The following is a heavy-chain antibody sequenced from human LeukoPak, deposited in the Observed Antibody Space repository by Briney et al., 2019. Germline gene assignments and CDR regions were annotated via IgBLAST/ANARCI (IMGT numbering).Heavy chain of an antibody. CDR2: MDRHTDI. Sequence: GGSLRLSCTASGFIFSNFGINWVRQAPGKGLEWVSCMDRHTDIYYADSVKGRFTISRDNAKNSVFLQMNSLTVEDTDVYYCVGDPTTNRFQFFHYWGQGALVTVSS. V-gene: IGHV3-21*01. J-gene: IGHJ4*02. CDR3: VGDPTTNRFQFFHY. D-gene: IGHD1-14*01. CDR1: GFIFSNFG.